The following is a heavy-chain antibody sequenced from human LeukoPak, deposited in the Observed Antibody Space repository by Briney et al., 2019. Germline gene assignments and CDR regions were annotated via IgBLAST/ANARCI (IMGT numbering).Heavy chain of an antibody. J-gene: IGHJ4*02. Sequence: GASVKVSCKASGSTFTTYGITWVRQPPGQGLEGRGWINAGNGNAKYSQKFQGRVTITRDTSASTAYMELSSLRSEDTAVYYCAREGLGRHSSGWYRDYWGQGTLVTVSS. V-gene: IGHV1-3*01. CDR3: AREGLGRHSSGWYRDY. CDR1: GSTFTTYG. CDR2: INAGNGNA. D-gene: IGHD6-19*01.